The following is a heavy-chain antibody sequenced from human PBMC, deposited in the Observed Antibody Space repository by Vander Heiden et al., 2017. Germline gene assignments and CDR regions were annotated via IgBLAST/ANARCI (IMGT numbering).Heavy chain of an antibody. CDR1: GFTFSSYG. CDR3: AREGYDSSGYYHFDY. Sequence: QVQLVESGGGVVQPGRSLRLSCAASGFTFSSYGMHGVRQAPGKGLEWVAVIWYDGSNKYYADSVKGRFTISRDNSKNTLYLQMNSLRAEDTAVYYCAREGYDSSGYYHFDYWGQGTLVTVSS. J-gene: IGHJ4*02. CDR2: IWYDGSNK. D-gene: IGHD3-22*01. V-gene: IGHV3-33*01.